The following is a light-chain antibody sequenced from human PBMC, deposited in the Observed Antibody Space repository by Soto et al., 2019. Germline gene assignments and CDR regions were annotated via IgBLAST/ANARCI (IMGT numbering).Light chain of an antibody. CDR2: KVT. CDR1: SSDVGGNKY. V-gene: IGLV2-14*01. CDR3: ASSTSDSLYV. J-gene: IGLJ1*01. Sequence: QSALAQPASVSGSPGQSITISCTGTSSDVGGNKYVSWYQQYPGKVPKLLINKVTNRPSGVSYRFSGSKSGNTASLTISALLAEDEADYFCASSTSDSLYVFGTGTKVTVL.